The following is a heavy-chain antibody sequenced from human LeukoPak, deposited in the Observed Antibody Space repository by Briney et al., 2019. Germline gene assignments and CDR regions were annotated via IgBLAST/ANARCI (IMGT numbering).Heavy chain of an antibody. Sequence: SETLSLTCAVYGGSFSGYYWSWIRQPPGKGLEWIGEINHSGSTNYNPSLKSRVTISVDTSKNQFSLKLSSVTAADTAVYYCARVINTGWRQNDRWGQGTLVTVSS. D-gene: IGHD6-19*01. V-gene: IGHV4-34*01. CDR1: GGSFSGYY. CDR3: ARVINTGWRQNDR. CDR2: INHSGST. J-gene: IGHJ5*02.